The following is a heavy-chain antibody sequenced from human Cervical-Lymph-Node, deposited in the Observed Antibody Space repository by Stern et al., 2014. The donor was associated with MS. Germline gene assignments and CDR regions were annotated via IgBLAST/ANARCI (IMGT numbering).Heavy chain of an antibody. Sequence: VQLEESGGGVVQPGRSLRLSCVASGFSFSTSGMHWVRQAPGKGLAWVAVISYVGSCTYYGDSVKGLFTISRDNSKNTVFLQMTSLRPEDTAVYYCANAAALTCRSPSCYKAFEYWGQGILVTVSS. CDR2: ISYVGSCT. J-gene: IGHJ4*02. CDR1: GFSFSTSG. V-gene: IGHV3-30*18. D-gene: IGHD2-2*02. CDR3: ANAAALTCRSPSCYKAFEY.